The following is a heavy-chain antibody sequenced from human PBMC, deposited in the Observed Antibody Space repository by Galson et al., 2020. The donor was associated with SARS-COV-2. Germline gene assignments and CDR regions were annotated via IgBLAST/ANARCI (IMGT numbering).Heavy chain of an antibody. V-gene: IGHV1-18*01. Sequence: ASVKVSCKASGYTFTSYGISWVRQAPGQGLEWMGWISAYNGNTNYAQKLQGRVTMTTDTSTSTAYMELRSLRSDDTAVYYCARGIFYYYGSGSYYSPYYYGMDVWGQGTTVTVSS. CDR3: ARGIFYYYGSGSYYSPYYYGMDV. CDR1: GYTFTSYG. J-gene: IGHJ6*02. D-gene: IGHD3-10*01. CDR2: ISAYNGNT.